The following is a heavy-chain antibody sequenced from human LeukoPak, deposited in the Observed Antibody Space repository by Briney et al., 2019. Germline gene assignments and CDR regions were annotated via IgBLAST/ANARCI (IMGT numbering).Heavy chain of an antibody. D-gene: IGHD6-13*01. Sequence: ASVKVSCKASGCTFTGYYMHWVRQAPGQGLEWMGWINPNSGGTNYAQKFQGRVTMTRDTSISTAYMELGRLRSDDTAVYYCARVRQQLVDFDYWGQGTLVTVSS. CDR1: GCTFTGYY. J-gene: IGHJ4*02. CDR2: INPNSGGT. V-gene: IGHV1-2*02. CDR3: ARVRQQLVDFDY.